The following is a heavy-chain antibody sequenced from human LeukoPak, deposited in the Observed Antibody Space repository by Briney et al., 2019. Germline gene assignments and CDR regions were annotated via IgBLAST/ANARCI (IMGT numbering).Heavy chain of an antibody. V-gene: IGHV3-21*01. CDR3: ARGSRAGGFDP. D-gene: IGHD2-2*01. CDR2: ISSSSSYT. Sequence: AGGSLRLSCAASGFTFSSYSMNWVRQAPGKGLEWVSSISSSSSYTYYADSVKGRFTISRDNAKNSLYLQMNRLRAEDTAVYYGARGSRAGGFDPWGQGNLVTVSS. CDR1: GFTFSSYS. J-gene: IGHJ5*02.